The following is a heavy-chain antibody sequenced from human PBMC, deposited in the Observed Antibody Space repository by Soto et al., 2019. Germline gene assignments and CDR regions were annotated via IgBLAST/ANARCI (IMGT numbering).Heavy chain of an antibody. D-gene: IGHD1-7*01. J-gene: IGHJ6*02. CDR3: VKARLELARDYYYYYGMDV. V-gene: IGHV3-64D*06. CDR2: ISSNGGST. Sequence: GSLRLSCSASGFTFSSYAMHWVRQAPGKGLEYVSAISSNGGSTYYADSVKGRFTISRDNSKNTLYLQMSSLRAEDTAVYYCVKARLELARDYYYYYGMDVWGQGTTVTVSS. CDR1: GFTFSSYA.